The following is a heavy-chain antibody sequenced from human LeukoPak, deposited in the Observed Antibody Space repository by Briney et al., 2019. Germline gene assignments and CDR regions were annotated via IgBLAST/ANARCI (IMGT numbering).Heavy chain of an antibody. CDR2: IFYSGIT. CDR3: ARHAAAATNIWFDP. D-gene: IGHD2-2*01. CDR1: GGSISNYY. V-gene: IGHV4-59*08. Sequence: PSETLSLTCTVSGGSISNYYWSWIRQPPGKRLEWIGYIFYSGITTYNPSLKSRVTISLDTSTKQFSLKLNSVTAADTAVYYCARHAAAATNIWFDPWGQGTRVTVSS. J-gene: IGHJ5*02.